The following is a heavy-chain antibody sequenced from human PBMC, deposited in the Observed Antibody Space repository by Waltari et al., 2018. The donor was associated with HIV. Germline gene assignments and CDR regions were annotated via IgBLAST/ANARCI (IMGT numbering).Heavy chain of an antibody. J-gene: IGHJ2*01. CDR3: VRQPLRHDL. V-gene: IGHV3-7*01. CDR1: GLTFSSND. Sequence: EVILVASGGGAVPTGGSLILYCDGSGLTFSSNDRDWVRQTPGKGLEWVAQISYDAREKFHGDSVRGRFVVSRDNARNSIFLQMNNLRDDDTGVYFCVRQPLRHDL. CDR2: ISYDAREK.